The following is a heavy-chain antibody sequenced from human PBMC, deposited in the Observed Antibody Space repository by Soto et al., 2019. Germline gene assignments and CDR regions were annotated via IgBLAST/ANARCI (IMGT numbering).Heavy chain of an antibody. V-gene: IGHV2-5*02. J-gene: IGHJ4*02. CDR3: AHRQEWEILAY. D-gene: IGHD1-26*01. CDR2: IYWDDDT. Sequence: QITLKESGPTVVKPTQTLTLTCTFSGFSLSTSGVGVAWIRQPPGKALEWLALIYWDDDTRYSPSLQSRLTLTKGTSKNQVVLTMTNVDPLDTATYFCAHRQEWEILAYWGQGTLVTVSS. CDR1: GFSLSTSGVG.